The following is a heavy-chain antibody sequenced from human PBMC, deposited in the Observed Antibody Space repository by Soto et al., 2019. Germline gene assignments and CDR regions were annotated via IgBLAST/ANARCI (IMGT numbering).Heavy chain of an antibody. Sequence: GGSLRLSCAASGFTFSNAWMSWVRQAPGKGLEWVGRIKSKTDGGTTDYAAPVKGRFTISRDDSKNTLYLQMNSLKTEDTAVYYCTPIAASRVVPAAIGASYYYYGMDVWGQGTTVTVSS. J-gene: IGHJ6*02. V-gene: IGHV3-15*01. D-gene: IGHD2-2*02. CDR1: GFTFSNAW. CDR3: TPIAASRVVPAAIGASYYYYGMDV. CDR2: IKSKTDGGTT.